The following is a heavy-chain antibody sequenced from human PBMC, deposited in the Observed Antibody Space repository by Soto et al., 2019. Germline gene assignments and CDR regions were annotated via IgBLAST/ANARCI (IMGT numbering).Heavy chain of an antibody. J-gene: IGHJ6*02. D-gene: IGHD4-4*01. CDR2: IKSKTDGGTT. CDR1: GFTFSNAW. Sequence: PGGSLRLSCAASGFTFSNAWMNWVRQAPGKGLEWVGRIKSKTDGGTTDYAAPVKGRFTISRDDSKNTLYLQMNSLKTEDTAVYYCTTDINYHGNYHYYYGLDVWGQGTTVTVSS. CDR3: TTDINYHGNYHYYYGLDV. V-gene: IGHV3-15*07.